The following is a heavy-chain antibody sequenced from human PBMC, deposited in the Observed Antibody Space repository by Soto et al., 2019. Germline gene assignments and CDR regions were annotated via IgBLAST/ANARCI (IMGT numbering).Heavy chain of an antibody. CDR2: INPNSGGT. D-gene: IGHD6-19*01. J-gene: IGHJ4*02. Sequence: ASVKVSCKASGYTFSGFYMHWERQAPGQGLEWMGWINPNSGGTKSAEKFQGRVTMTRDTSISTAYMELSRLTSDDTAVYYCASAAVTGTAGLDFWGQGTQVTV. CDR3: ASAAVTGTAGLDF. V-gene: IGHV1-2*02. CDR1: GYTFSGFY.